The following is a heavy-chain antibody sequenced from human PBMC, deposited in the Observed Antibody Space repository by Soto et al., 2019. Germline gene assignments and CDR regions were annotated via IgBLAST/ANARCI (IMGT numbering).Heavy chain of an antibody. J-gene: IGHJ6*03. CDR1: GYTFTIYG. Sequence: ASVKVSCKASGYTFTIYGISWVRQAPGQGLEWMGWISAYNGNTNYAQKLQGRVTMTTDTSTSTAYMELRSLRSDDTAGYYCARECSGYDRVYYYYYLDVWGKGTTVTVSS. CDR3: ARECSGYDRVYYYYYLDV. V-gene: IGHV1-18*01. CDR2: ISAYNGNT. D-gene: IGHD5-12*01.